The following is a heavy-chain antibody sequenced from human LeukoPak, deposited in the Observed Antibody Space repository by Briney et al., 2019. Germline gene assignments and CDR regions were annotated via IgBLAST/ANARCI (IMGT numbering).Heavy chain of an antibody. Sequence: ASVKVSCKASGYTFTGYYMHWVRQAPGQGLEWMGWINPNSGGTNYAQKFQGRVTITADKSTSTAYMELSSLRSEDTAVYYCARCDETVTTVDYWGQGTLVTVSS. CDR3: ARCDETVTTVDY. CDR2: INPNSGGT. J-gene: IGHJ4*02. D-gene: IGHD4-17*01. CDR1: GYTFTGYY. V-gene: IGHV1-2*02.